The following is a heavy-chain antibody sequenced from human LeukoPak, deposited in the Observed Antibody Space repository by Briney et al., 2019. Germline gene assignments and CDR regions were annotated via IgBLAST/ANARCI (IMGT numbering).Heavy chain of an antibody. Sequence: SETLSLTCSVSGDSISRSDSYWDWIRQPPGKGLEWIGTIYYSGRTYYSPSLKSRVTMSVDTPNNQFSLNLRSVTAPDTAVYYCARRRYYDGSGYLEWGQGTLLSVSS. J-gene: IGHJ1*01. D-gene: IGHD3-22*01. CDR1: GDSISRSDSY. CDR2: IYYSGRT. V-gene: IGHV4-39*01. CDR3: ARRRYYDGSGYLE.